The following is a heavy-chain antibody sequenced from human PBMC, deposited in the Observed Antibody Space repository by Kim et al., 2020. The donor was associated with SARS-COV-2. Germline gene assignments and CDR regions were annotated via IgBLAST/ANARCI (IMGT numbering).Heavy chain of an antibody. J-gene: IGHJ6*02. V-gene: IGHV3-33*03. CDR2: IWYDGSDE. CDR3: ARKGSTKQYYGMDV. CDR1: GFTFSIYG. Sequence: GGSLRLSCVASGFTFSIYGMHWVRQAPVKAPEWVAVIWYDGSDEEYADSVKGRFTISRDNSMNTLYLQMDSLRAEDTATYYCARKGSTKQYYGMDVWGQGTTVSVTS.